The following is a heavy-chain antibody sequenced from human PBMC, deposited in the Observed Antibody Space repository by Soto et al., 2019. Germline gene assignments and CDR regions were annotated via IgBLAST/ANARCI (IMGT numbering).Heavy chain of an antibody. Sequence: QVQLVESGGGVVQPGRSLRLSCAASGFTFSSYGMHWVRQAPGKGLEWVAVISYDGSNKYYADSVKGRFTISRDNSKNTRYLQMNSLRAEDTAVYYCARGRIRYFDWLSSFDYWGQGTLVTVSS. D-gene: IGHD3-9*01. J-gene: IGHJ4*02. CDR3: ARGRIRYFDWLSSFDY. CDR1: GFTFSSYG. V-gene: IGHV3-30*03. CDR2: ISYDGSNK.